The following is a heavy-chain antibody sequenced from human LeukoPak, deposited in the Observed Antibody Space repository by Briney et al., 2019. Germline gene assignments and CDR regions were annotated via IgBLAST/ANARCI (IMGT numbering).Heavy chain of an antibody. CDR1: GGSISSYY. V-gene: IGHV4-59*08. CDR2: ISYSGST. J-gene: IGHJ5*02. D-gene: IGHD3-22*01. Sequence: SETLSLTCTVSGGSISSYYWSWIRQLPGKVLEWIGSISYSGSTNYNPSLKSRVTTSVDTSKNQFSLKLTSVTAGDTAVYYCARQGSYDRSGHNWFDPWGQGTLVTVTS. CDR3: ARQGSYDRSGHNWFDP.